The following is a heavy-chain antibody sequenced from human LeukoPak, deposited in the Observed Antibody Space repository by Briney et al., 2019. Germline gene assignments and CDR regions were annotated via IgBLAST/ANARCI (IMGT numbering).Heavy chain of an antibody. V-gene: IGHV4-59*11. CDR3: ARSDPHPTVTMNYYYYMDV. J-gene: IGHJ6*03. CDR1: GVSISGHS. CDR2: IFYTGTT. D-gene: IGHD4-11*01. Sequence: PSETLSLTCTVSGVSISGHSWSWIRQPPGKGLEWIGYIFYTGTTNYNPSLKSRVTISIDTSKNQFSLKLSSVTAADTAVYYCARSDPHPTVTMNYYYYMDVWGKGTTVTVSS.